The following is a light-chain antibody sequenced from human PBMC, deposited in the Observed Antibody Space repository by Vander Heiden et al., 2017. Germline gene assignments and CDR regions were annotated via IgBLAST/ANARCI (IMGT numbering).Light chain of an antibody. V-gene: IGLV7-43*01. CDR2: STS. J-gene: IGLJ3*02. CDR3: LLYYGGAQHWV. Sequence: QTVVTQVPTLTVSPRGTVTLTCASSTGTVTTGYYPNGFQQKPGQAPRALIYSTSNKHSWTPARFSGSLLGGKAALTLSSVQPEDDAEYYCLLYYGGAQHWVFGGGTRLTVL. CDR1: TGTVTTGYY.